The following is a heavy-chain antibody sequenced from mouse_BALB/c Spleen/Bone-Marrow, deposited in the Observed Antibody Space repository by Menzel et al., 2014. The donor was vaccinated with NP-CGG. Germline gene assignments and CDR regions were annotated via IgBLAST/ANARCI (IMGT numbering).Heavy chain of an antibody. Sequence: LVESGPELVRPGVSVKISCKGSGYTFTDYAMHWVKQSRAKSLEWIGVISTYSGNTNYNQKFKGKATMTVDKSSSTAYMELARLTSEDSAIYYCASPIYYGNYEGFAYWGQGTLVTVSA. D-gene: IGHD2-1*01. CDR3: ASPIYYGNYEGFAY. CDR2: ISTYSGNT. J-gene: IGHJ3*01. V-gene: IGHV1-67*01. CDR1: GYTFTDYA.